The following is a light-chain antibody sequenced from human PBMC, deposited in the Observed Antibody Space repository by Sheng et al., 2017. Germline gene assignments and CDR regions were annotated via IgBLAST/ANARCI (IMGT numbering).Light chain of an antibody. CDR3: NSYTGTSYV. CDR1: SSDVGAYNY. V-gene: IGLV2-14*01. Sequence: QSALTQPASVSGSPGQSITISCTGTSSDVGAYNYVSWYQQHPGKAPKLMIYDVSNRPSGVSNRFSGSKSGNTASLTISGLQAEDEADYYCNSYTGTSYVFGTGTKVTVL. CDR2: DVS. J-gene: IGLJ1*01.